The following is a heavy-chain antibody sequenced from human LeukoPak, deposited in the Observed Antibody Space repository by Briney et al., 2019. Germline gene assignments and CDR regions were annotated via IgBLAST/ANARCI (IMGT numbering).Heavy chain of an antibody. CDR1: GFSFRSYA. V-gene: IGHV3-23*01. CDR3: ARLEVRAVIGP. J-gene: IGHJ5*02. D-gene: IGHD3-10*01. Sequence: GGSLRLSCAASGFSFRSYAMSWVRQAPGKGLEWVSGISGSGGSTYYSDSVKGRFTISRDNSNNTAFLQMNSLRAEDTAVYYCARLEVRAVIGPWGQGTLVTVSS. CDR2: ISGSGGST.